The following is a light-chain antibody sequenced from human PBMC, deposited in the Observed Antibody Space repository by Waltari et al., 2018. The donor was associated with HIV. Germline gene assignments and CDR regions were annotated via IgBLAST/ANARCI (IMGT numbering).Light chain of an antibody. J-gene: IGLJ2*01. CDR1: NIV. V-gene: IGLV3-21*04. CDR3: QVWDSSTNHVV. Sequence: SSVLTQPPSVSVAPGKTASITCWGTNIVHWYQLKPGQAPVLVIYDDSDRPSGIPERFSGSNSGNTATLTISRVEAGDEADYYCQVWDSSTNHVVFGGGTKLTVL. CDR2: DDS.